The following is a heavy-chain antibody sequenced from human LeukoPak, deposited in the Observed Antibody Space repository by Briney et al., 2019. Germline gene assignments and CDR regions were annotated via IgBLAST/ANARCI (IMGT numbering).Heavy chain of an antibody. CDR3: ARDRDNYDFWSGLTSYYFDY. Sequence: GGSLRLSCAASGFTFSNAWMSWVRQVPGKGLEWVAVISYDGSNKYYADSVKGRFTIFRDNSKNTLYLQMNSLRAEDTAVYYCARDRDNYDFWSGLTSYYFDYWGQGTLVTVSS. CDR2: ISYDGSNK. D-gene: IGHD3-3*01. V-gene: IGHV3-30*03. CDR1: GFTFSNAW. J-gene: IGHJ4*02.